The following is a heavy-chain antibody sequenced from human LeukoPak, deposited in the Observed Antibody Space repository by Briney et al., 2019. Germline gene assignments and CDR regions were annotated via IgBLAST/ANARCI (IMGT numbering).Heavy chain of an antibody. CDR3: VKDWWATGTTGLRDY. CDR2: ITWNSGTI. D-gene: IGHD1-7*01. J-gene: IGHJ4*02. Sequence: GRSLRLSCAASGFTFNDYAMRWVRQAPGKGLEWVSGITWNSGTINYADSVKGRFTISRDNAKNSLYLQMNSLRAEDTAFYYCVKDWWATGTTGLRDYWGQGTLVTVSS. V-gene: IGHV3-9*01. CDR1: GFTFNDYA.